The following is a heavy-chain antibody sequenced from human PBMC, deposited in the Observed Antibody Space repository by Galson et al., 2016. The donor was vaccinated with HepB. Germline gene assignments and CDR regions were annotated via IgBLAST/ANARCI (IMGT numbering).Heavy chain of an antibody. CDR1: GFTFSSYG. CDR3: AKVLPYSAGHGMDV. J-gene: IGHJ6*01. V-gene: IGHV3-23*01. Sequence: SLRLSCAASGFTFSSYGMHWVRQAPGKGLEWVSTLSASGGATYYSDSVRGRFTISRDNSKNTLYLQMNSLRAEDTAVYYCAKVLPYSAGHGMDVRGQGTTVTVSS. CDR2: LSASGGAT. D-gene: IGHD6-13*01.